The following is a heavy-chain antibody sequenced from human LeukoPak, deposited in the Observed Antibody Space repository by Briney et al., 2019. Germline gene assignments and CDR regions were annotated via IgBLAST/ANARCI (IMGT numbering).Heavy chain of an antibody. Sequence: AETLSLTCTVSGGSLSSSTYYWGWLRQPPGKGLEWIGSIYHSGSTYYNPSLKSRVTISVDTSKNQFSLKLSSGTADDTVLHYCARPAGGNMVDRTSSPGWGGSDDYWGQGTLITVSS. CDR2: IYHSGST. D-gene: IGHD1-26*01. CDR1: GGSLSSSTYY. J-gene: IGHJ4*02. CDR3: ARPAGGNMVDRTSSPGWGGSDDY. V-gene: IGHV4-39*07.